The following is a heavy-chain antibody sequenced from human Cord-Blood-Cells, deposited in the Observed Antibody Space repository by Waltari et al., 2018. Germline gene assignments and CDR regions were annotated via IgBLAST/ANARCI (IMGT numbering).Heavy chain of an antibody. J-gene: IGHJ4*02. CDR2: IKQDGSEK. Sequence: EVQLVESGGGLVQPGGSLRLSCAASGFTFSSDWMSWVRQAPGKGLEWVANIKQDGSEKYYVDSVKGRFTISRDNAKNSLYLQMNSLRAGDTAVYYCARVTSSGWYYFDYWGQGTLVTVSS. D-gene: IGHD6-19*01. V-gene: IGHV3-7*01. CDR1: GFTFSSDW. CDR3: ARVTSSGWYYFDY.